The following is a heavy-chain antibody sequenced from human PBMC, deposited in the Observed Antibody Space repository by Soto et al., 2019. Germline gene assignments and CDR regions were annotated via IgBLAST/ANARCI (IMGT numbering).Heavy chain of an antibody. V-gene: IGHV1-3*01. J-gene: IGHJ6*02. D-gene: IGHD2-2*02. CDR1: GYTVTSYA. Sequence: ASVKVSCKASGYTVTSYAMDWVRQAPGQRLEWMVWINAGNGNTKYSQKFQGRVTITRDTSASTAYMELSSLRSEDTAVYYCARVQGYCSSTSCYTYYYYGMDVWGQGTTVTVSS. CDR2: INAGNGNT. CDR3: ARVQGYCSSTSCYTYYYYGMDV.